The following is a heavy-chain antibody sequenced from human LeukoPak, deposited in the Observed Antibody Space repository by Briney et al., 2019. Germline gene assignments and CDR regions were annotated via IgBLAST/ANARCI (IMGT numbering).Heavy chain of an antibody. J-gene: IGHJ2*01. V-gene: IGHV4-38-2*02. CDR2: IYHSGST. CDR1: GYSISSGYY. CDR3: ARAEGARFALWYFDL. Sequence: SETLSLTCTVSGYSISSGYYWGWIRQPPGKGLEWIGSIYHSGSTYYNPSLKSRVTISVDTSKNQFSLKLSSVTAADTAVYYCARAEGARFALWYFDLWGRGTLVTVSS. D-gene: IGHD1-26*01.